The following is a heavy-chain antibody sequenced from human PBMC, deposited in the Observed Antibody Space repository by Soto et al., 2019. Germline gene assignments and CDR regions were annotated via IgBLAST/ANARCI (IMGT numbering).Heavy chain of an antibody. Sequence: PSETLSLTCTVSGGSVSSGSYYWSWIRQPPGKGLEWIGYIYYSGSTNYNPSLKSRVTISLDTSKNQFSLRLSSVTAADTAVYYCASVKNWNDFDYWGQGTLVTVSS. CDR2: IYYSGST. V-gene: IGHV4-61*01. CDR1: GGSVSSGSYY. D-gene: IGHD1-1*01. CDR3: ASVKNWNDFDY. J-gene: IGHJ4*02.